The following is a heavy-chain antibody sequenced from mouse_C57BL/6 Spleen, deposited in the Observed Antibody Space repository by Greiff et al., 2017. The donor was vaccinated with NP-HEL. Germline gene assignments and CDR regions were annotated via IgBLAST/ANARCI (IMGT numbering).Heavy chain of an antibody. CDR2: ISYDGSN. CDR3: ARATIYYGYDDY. Sequence: EVKLVESGPGLVKPSQSLSLTCSVTGYSITSGYYWNWIRQFPGNKLEWMGYISYDGSNNYNPSLKNRISITRDTSKNQFFLKLNSVTTEDTATYYCARATIYYGYDDYWGQGTTLTVSS. V-gene: IGHV3-6*01. D-gene: IGHD2-2*01. J-gene: IGHJ2*01. CDR1: GYSITSGYY.